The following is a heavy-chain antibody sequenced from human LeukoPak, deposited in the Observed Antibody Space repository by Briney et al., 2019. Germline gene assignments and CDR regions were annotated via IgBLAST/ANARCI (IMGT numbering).Heavy chain of an antibody. CDR2: ISGSGGST. CDR3: ANGYSSGWYAP. V-gene: IGHV3-23*01. CDR1: GFTFSSYW. J-gene: IGHJ5*02. Sequence: GGSLRLSCAASGFTFSSYWVSWVRQAPGKGLEWVSAISGSGGSTYYADSVKGRFTISRDNSKNTLYLQMNSLRAEDTAVYYCANGYSSGWYAPWGQGTLVTVSS. D-gene: IGHD6-19*01.